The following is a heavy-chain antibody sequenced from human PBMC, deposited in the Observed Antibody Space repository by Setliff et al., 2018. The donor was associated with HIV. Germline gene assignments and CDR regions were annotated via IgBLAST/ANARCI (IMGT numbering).Heavy chain of an antibody. CDR2: IQTNSGGT. J-gene: IGHJ3*02. V-gene: IGHV1-2*02. D-gene: IGHD1-26*01. CDR3: ARGRHSGTYEAFDI. CDR1: AYTFTAYY. Sequence: EASVKVSCKASAYTFTAYYIHWVRQAPGQGLEWMGWIQTNSGGTKSAQKFQGRVTMTRDTSISTAYMELNSLTSDDTAVYYCARGRHSGTYEAFDIWGPGTMVTVSS.